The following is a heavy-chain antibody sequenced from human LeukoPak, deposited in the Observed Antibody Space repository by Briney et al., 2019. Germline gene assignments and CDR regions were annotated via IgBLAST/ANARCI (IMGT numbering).Heavy chain of an antibody. CDR3: STTYGSGSAGSY. CDR2: IKRAVDEYTP. D-gene: IGHD3-10*01. Sequence: GESLRLSCAAAGFTFSGSSMHWVRPASGEGLEWVGRIKRAVDEYTPGYAASVKGRFTISRDDSKNKAYLQMNTLKTEDTALYYCSTTYGSGSAGSYWGQGTLVTVSS. V-gene: IGHV3-73*01. J-gene: IGHJ4*02. CDR1: GFTFSGSS.